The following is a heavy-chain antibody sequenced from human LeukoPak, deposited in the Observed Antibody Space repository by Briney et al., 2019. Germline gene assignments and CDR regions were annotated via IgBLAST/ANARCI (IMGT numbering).Heavy chain of an antibody. J-gene: IGHJ4*02. CDR2: INPSGGST. CDR3: ALSSVSWSY. Sequence: ASVKVSCKASGYTFTSYYMHWVRQAPGQGLEWMGIINPSGGSTSYAQKFQGRVTITADKSTSTAYMELSSLRSEDTAVYYCALSSVSWSYWGQGTLVTVSS. CDR1: GYTFTSYY. D-gene: IGHD2-15*01. V-gene: IGHV1-46*01.